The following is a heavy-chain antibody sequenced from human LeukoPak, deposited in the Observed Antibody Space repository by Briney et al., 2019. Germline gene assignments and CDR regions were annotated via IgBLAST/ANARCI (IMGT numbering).Heavy chain of an antibody. V-gene: IGHV3-21*01. CDR1: GFTLSDYH. D-gene: IGHD3-10*01. Sequence: GGSLRLSCAASGFTLSDYHMNWVRQAPGKGLEWLSSITTISHYIYYAGAVRGRLTLSRDNAKNSLYLQMSSLRGEDTAVYYCARSGGPGTYHQLRYNWFDPWGQGTLVTVSS. CDR3: ARSGGPGTYHQLRYNWFDP. J-gene: IGHJ5*02. CDR2: ITTISHYI.